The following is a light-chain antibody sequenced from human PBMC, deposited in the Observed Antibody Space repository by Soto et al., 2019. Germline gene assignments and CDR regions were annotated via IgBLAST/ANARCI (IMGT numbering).Light chain of an antibody. CDR1: SSDVGGYNY. V-gene: IGLV2-14*01. J-gene: IGLJ1*01. Sequence: QSALTQPASVSGSPGQSITISCTGTSSDVGGYNYVSWYQQHPGKAPKLMIYEVSNRPSGVSNRFSGPKSGNTASLTTSGLQAEDEADYYCSSYTSSSTPYVFGTGTKLTVL. CDR3: SSYTSSSTPYV. CDR2: EVS.